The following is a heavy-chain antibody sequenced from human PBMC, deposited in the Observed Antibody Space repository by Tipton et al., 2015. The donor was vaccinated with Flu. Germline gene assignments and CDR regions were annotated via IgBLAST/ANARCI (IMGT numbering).Heavy chain of an antibody. CDR1: GGSFSGYY. J-gene: IGHJ5*02. Sequence: TPSLTCAVYGGSFSGYYWSWIRQPPGKGLEWIGEINHSGSTNYNPSLKSRVTISVDTSKNQFSLKLSSVTAAGTAVYYCARGVEVVTASTGFDPWGQGTLVTVSS. CDR2: INHSGST. CDR3: ARGVEVVTASTGFDP. D-gene: IGHD2-21*02. V-gene: IGHV4-34*01.